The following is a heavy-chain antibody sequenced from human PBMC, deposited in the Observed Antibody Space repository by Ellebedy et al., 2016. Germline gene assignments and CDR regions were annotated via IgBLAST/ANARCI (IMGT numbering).Heavy chain of an antibody. D-gene: IGHD5-18*01. V-gene: IGHV4-38-2*02. CDR1: GFSISSGFY. CDR3: ARGRSPIQLWIRQYYFDY. CDR2: IYYSGST. Sequence: SETLSLTCTVSGFSISSGFYWGWIRQPPGKGLEWIGSIYYSGSTYYNPSLKSRVTISVDTSKNQFSLKLSSVTAADTAVYYCARGRSPIQLWIRQYYFDYWGQGTLVTVSS. J-gene: IGHJ4*02.